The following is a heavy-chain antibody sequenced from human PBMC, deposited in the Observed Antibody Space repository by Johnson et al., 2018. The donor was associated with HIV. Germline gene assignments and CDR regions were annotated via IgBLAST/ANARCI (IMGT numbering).Heavy chain of an antibody. D-gene: IGHD6-13*01. CDR2: IWYDGSNR. CDR1: GFTFSSFG. J-gene: IGHJ3*02. CDR3: AKDQWSSSWTNDAFAM. Sequence: QVQLVESGGGAPQPGRSLRLSCASSGFTFSSFGMHWVRQAPGKGLEWVAVIWYDGSNRYYADSVKGRFTISTDNSRNTLYLQMNSLRVEDTAVYYCAKDQWSSSWTNDAFAMWGQGTMVTVSS. V-gene: IGHV3-33*06.